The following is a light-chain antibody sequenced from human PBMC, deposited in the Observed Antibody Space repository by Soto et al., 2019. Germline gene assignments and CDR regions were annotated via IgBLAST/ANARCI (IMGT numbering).Light chain of an antibody. CDR3: QQATGFPLT. J-gene: IGKJ4*01. V-gene: IGKV1D-12*01. CDR2: AAS. Sequence: DIQMTQSPSSVSAYIGDRVTITCRASQGIGSWLAWYQQKPGKAPKLLIFAASSLQTAVPSRFSGSGSGTDFTLTSSSLQPEDFATYHGQQATGFPLTFGGGTKVEIK. CDR1: QGIGSW.